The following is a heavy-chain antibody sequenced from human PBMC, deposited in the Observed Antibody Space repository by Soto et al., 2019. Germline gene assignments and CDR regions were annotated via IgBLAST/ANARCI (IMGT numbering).Heavy chain of an antibody. CDR2: IYYSGST. J-gene: IGHJ3*02. Sequence: SETLSLTCTVSGGSISSGGYYWSWIRQHPGKGLEWIGYIYYSGSTYYNPSLKSRVTISVDTSKNQFSLKLSSVTAADTAVYYCARDSRTDAFDIWGQGTMVTVSS. V-gene: IGHV4-31*03. CDR3: ARDSRTDAFDI. CDR1: GGSISSGGYY.